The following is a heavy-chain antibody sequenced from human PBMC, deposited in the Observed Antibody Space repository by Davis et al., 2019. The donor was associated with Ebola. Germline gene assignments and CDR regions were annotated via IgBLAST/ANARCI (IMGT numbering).Heavy chain of an antibody. J-gene: IGHJ4*02. V-gene: IGHV1-69*02. Sequence: SVKVSCKASGGTFSSYTISWVRQAPGQGLAWMGRIIPILGIANYAQKFQGRVTITADKSTSTAYMELSSLRSEDTAVYYCARGIAAANDYWGQGTLVTVSS. CDR3: ARGIAAANDY. CDR1: GGTFSSYT. D-gene: IGHD6-13*01. CDR2: IIPILGIA.